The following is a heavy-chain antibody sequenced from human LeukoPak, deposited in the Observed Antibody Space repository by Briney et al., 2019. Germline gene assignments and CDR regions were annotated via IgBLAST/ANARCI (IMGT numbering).Heavy chain of an antibody. Sequence: ASVKVSCKASGYTFTSYDINWVRQATGQGLEWMGWMNPNSGNTGYAQKFQGRVTITRNTSISTAYMELSSLRSEDTAVYYCVIAATPRYFYYYSYYMDVWGKGTTVTVSS. D-gene: IGHD2-15*01. CDR1: GYTFTSYD. CDR3: VIAATPRYFYYYSYYMDV. CDR2: MNPNSGNT. J-gene: IGHJ6*03. V-gene: IGHV1-8*03.